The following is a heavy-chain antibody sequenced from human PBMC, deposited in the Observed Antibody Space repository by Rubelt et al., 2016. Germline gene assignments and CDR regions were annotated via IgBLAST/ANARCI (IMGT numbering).Heavy chain of an antibody. D-gene: IGHD3-22*01. J-gene: IGHJ1*01. CDR3: AYSSGYYDEYFQH. V-gene: IGHV4-59*01. CDR1: GGSISSDY. Sequence: QVQLQESGPGLVKPSETLSLTCTVSGGSISSDYWSWIRQPPGKGLEWIGYVYYSGSTNYNHSPKSRVTIPEETSQNQFSRKRSTVTAADTAVYYCAYSSGYYDEYFQHWGQGTLVTVSS. CDR2: VYYSGST.